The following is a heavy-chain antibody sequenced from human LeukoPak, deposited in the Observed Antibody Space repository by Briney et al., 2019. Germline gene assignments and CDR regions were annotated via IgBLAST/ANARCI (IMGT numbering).Heavy chain of an antibody. V-gene: IGHV4-39*01. D-gene: IGHD1-20*01. J-gene: IGHJ4*02. CDR3: ARPRHNWNYYFDF. Sequence: PSETLSLTCSVSGDSISSTYYWAWIRQPPGKDLEWIGSIYYGGSPYYNPSLKGRVTISIDTSKNQFFLKLNSVTATDTAVYYCARPRHNWNYYFDFWAQATRVTVSS. CDR2: IYYGGSP. CDR1: GDSISSTYY.